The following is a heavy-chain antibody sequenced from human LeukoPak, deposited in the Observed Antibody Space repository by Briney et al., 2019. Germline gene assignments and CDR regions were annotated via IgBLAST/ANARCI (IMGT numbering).Heavy chain of an antibody. J-gene: IGHJ4*02. CDR2: IYYSGST. Sequence: SETLSLTCTVSGGSISSYYWSWIRQPPGKGLEWIGYIYYSGSTNYNPSLKSRVTISVDTSKNQFSLKLSSMTAADTAVYYCARHRAAAGTYFDYWGQGTLVTVSS. CDR1: GGSISSYY. CDR3: ARHRAAAGTYFDY. D-gene: IGHD6-13*01. V-gene: IGHV4-59*08.